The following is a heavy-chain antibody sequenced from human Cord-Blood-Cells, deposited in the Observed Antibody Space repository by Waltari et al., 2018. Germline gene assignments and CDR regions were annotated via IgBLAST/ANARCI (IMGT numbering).Heavy chain of an antibody. CDR1: GGSLGGYY. V-gene: IGHV4-34*01. D-gene: IGHD6-25*01. CDR3: ARGQRGYDYYYYGMDV. Sequence: QVQLQQWGAGLLKPSATLSLTCAVYGGSLGGYYWSWIRQPPGKGLEWIGEINHSGSTNYNPSLKSRVTISVDTSKNQFSLKLSSVTAADTAVYYCARGQRGYDYYYYGMDVWGQGTTVTVSS. CDR2: INHSGST. J-gene: IGHJ6*02.